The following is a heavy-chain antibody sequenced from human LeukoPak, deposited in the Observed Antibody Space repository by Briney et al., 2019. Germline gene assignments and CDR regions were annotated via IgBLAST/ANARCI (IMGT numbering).Heavy chain of an antibody. V-gene: IGHV4-34*01. D-gene: IGHD3-3*01. J-gene: IGHJ4*02. CDR2: INHSGST. Sequence: SETLSLTCAVYGGSFSGYYWSWIRQPPGKGLEWIGEINHSGSTNYNPSLKSRVTISVDTSKNQFSLKLSSVTAADTAVYYCARRSISVTIFGVVIHSYFDYWGQGTLVTVSS. CDR1: GGSFSGYY. CDR3: ARRSISVTIFGVVIHSYFDY.